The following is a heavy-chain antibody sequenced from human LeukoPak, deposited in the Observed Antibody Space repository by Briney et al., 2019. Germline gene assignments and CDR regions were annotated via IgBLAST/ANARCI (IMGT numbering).Heavy chain of an antibody. D-gene: IGHD6-19*01. CDR2: INHSGST. V-gene: IGHV4-34*01. CDR1: GFTFSSYS. CDR3: ARDRRAVAGTNWFDP. Sequence: GSLRLSCAASGFTFSSYSMNWVRQPPGTGLEWIGEINHSGSTNYNPSLKSRVTISVDTSKNQFSLKLSSVTAADTAVYYCARDRRAVAGTNWFDPWGQGTLVTVSS. J-gene: IGHJ5*02.